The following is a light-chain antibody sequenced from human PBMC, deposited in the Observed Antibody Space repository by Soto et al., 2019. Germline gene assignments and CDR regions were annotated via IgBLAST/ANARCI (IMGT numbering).Light chain of an antibody. CDR2: DAS. V-gene: IGKV1-33*01. CDR1: QDINNY. J-gene: IGKJ4*01. Sequence: DIPMTQSPSSLSASVGDRVTITCQASQDINNYLNWYQQKPGKAPKLLIYDASNLEAGVPSRFSGSGSGTDFTFTISSLQPEDSATYYCQQYDNLLLTFGGGTKVEIK. CDR3: QQYDNLLLT.